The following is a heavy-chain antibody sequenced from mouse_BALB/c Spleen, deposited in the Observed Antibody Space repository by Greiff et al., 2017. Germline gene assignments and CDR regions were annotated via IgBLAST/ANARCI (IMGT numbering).Heavy chain of an antibody. Sequence: EVKVEESGGGLVQPGGSMKLSCVASGFTFSNYWMNWVRQSPEKGLEWVAEIRLKSNNYATHYAESVKGRFTISRDDSKSSVYLQMNNLRAEDTGIYYCTRGLRPYAMDYWGQGTSVTVSS. CDR1: GFTFSNYW. V-gene: IGHV6-6*02. CDR3: TRGLRPYAMDY. CDR2: IRLKSNNYAT. D-gene: IGHD2-4*01. J-gene: IGHJ4*01.